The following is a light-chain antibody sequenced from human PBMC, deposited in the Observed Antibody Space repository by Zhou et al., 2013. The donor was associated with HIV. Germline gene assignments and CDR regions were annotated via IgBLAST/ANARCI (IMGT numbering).Light chain of an antibody. CDR2: GAS. Sequence: EIVMTQSPATLSVSPGERATLSCRASQSVNSNLAWYQQKPGQAPRLLIYGASTRATAIPARFSGSGSGTEFTLTISSLQPEDFATYYCQQYNLYPLTFGGGPRWRSN. V-gene: IGKV3-15*01. CDR1: QSVNSN. J-gene: IGKJ4*01. CDR3: QQYNLYPLT.